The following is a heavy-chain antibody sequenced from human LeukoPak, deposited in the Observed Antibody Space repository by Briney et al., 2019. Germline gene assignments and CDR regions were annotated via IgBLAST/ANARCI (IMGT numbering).Heavy chain of an antibody. D-gene: IGHD4-11*01. CDR2: IKQDGSEK. J-gene: IGHJ4*02. CDR1: GFSFSNYW. CDR3: AREDHSKYEY. V-gene: IGHV3-7*01. Sequence: PGGSLRLSXVASGFSFSNYWMSWVRQAPGKGPEWVASIKQDGSEKFYVDSVKGRFTISKDNAKNSLYLQMNSLRAEDTAVYYCAREDHSKYEYWGQGTLVTVSS.